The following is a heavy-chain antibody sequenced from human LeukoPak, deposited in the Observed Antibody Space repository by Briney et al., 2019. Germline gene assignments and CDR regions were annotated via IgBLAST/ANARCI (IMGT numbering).Heavy chain of an antibody. Sequence: SETLSLTYAVYGGSFSGYYWSWIRQPPGKGLEWIGEINHSGSTNYNPSLKSRVTISVDTSKNQFSLKLSSVTAADTAVYYCARAPRIAAAPGYDYWGQGTLVTVSS. CDR1: GGSFSGYY. CDR2: INHSGST. J-gene: IGHJ4*02. CDR3: ARAPRIAAAPGYDY. D-gene: IGHD6-13*01. V-gene: IGHV4-34*01.